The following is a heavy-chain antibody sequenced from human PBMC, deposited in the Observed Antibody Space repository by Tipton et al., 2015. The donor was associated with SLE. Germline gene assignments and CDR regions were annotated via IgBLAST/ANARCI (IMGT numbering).Heavy chain of an antibody. CDR2: IYSSGAT. V-gene: IGHV4-61*02. Sequence: TLSLTCTVSGASITSGSYYWSWIRQPAGKGLEWIGRIYSSGATKNNPSLKSRVTVSADTSKNQFSLCLSSVTAADTAIYYCARDASAVWFDPWGQGMLVTVSS. CDR3: ARDASAVWFDP. J-gene: IGHJ5*02. D-gene: IGHD6-19*01. CDR1: GASITSGSYY.